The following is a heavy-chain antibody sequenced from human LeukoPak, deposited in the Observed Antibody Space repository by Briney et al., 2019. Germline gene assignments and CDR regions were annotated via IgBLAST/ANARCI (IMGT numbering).Heavy chain of an antibody. V-gene: IGHV4-34*01. CDR1: GGSFSGYY. CDR3: ARSYYGSGSYFPRRLKYYYYGMDV. CDR2: INHSGST. J-gene: IGHJ6*02. Sequence: SETLSLTCAVYGGSFSGYYWSWIRQPPGKGLEWIGEINHSGSTNYNPSLKSRVTISVDASKNQFSLKLSSVAAADTAVYYCARSYYGSGSYFPRRLKYYYYGMDVWGQGTTVTVSS. D-gene: IGHD3-10*01.